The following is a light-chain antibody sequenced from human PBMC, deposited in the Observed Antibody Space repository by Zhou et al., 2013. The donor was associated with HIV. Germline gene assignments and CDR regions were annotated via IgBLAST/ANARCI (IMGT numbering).Light chain of an antibody. CDR1: QSFSSSS. J-gene: IGKJ3*01. V-gene: IGKV3D-20*02. CDR2: AAS. Sequence: EIVLTQSPGTLSLSPGERATLSCRASQSFSSSSLSWYQQKPGQAPRLLIYAASSRATGIPDRFGGSGSGTDFTLTISRLEPEDFALYFCQQRTNWPSFTFGPGTKVEIK. CDR3: QQRTNWPSFT.